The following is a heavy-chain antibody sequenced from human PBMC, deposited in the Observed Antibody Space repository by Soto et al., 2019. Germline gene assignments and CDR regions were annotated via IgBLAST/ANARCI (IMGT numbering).Heavy chain of an antibody. Sequence: GGSLRLSCAASGFTFSSYSMNWVRQAPGKGLEWVSSISSSSSYIYYADSVKGRFTISRDNAKNSLYLQMNSLRAEDTAVYYCAGTLDSAMETYNWFDPWGQGTLVTVSS. CDR2: ISSSSSYI. CDR1: GFTFSSYS. CDR3: AGTLDSAMETYNWFDP. V-gene: IGHV3-21*01. D-gene: IGHD5-18*01. J-gene: IGHJ5*02.